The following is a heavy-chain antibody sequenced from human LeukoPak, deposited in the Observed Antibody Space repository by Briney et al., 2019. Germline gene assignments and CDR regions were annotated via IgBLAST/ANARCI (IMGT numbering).Heavy chain of an antibody. Sequence: GGSLRLSCTASGFTFGDYAMSWFRQAPGKGLEWVSAISGSGGSTYYADSVKGRFTISRDNSKNTLYLQMNSLRAEDTAVYYCAKYLEYSSSSCQDYWGQGTLVTVSS. CDR2: ISGSGGST. V-gene: IGHV3-23*01. D-gene: IGHD6-6*01. J-gene: IGHJ4*02. CDR3: AKYLEYSSSSCQDY. CDR1: GFTFGDYA.